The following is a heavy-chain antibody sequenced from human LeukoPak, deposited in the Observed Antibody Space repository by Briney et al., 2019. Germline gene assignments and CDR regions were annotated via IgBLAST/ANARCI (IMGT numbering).Heavy chain of an antibody. CDR2: IYYSGST. D-gene: IGHD3-10*01. CDR1: GDSINNYH. Sequence: SETLSLTCTVSGDSINNYHWSWIRQPPGKGLERIGYIYYSGSTNYNPSHKSRVTLSVDTSKNQFSLKMSSVTAADTAFYYCARREVRGSRFEYWGQGILVTVSS. V-gene: IGHV4-59*08. CDR3: ARREVRGSRFEY. J-gene: IGHJ4*02.